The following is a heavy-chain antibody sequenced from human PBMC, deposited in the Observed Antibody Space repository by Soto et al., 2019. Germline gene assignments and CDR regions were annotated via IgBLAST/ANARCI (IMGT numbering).Heavy chain of an antibody. CDR1: VASISTTYYS. D-gene: IGHD3-10*01. CDR3: VSRRGSTSMYHWFDP. CDR2: IYYGGTT. Sequence: SETLSLTGAVSVASISTTYYSWDYTRPPPGKSLDSSAGIYYGGTTYYNPSLKSRVTISVDTSKNQFSLMLTSLTAADTGVYFCVSRRGSTSMYHWFDPWGKGTLVSVSS. V-gene: IGHV4-39*01. J-gene: IGHJ5*02.